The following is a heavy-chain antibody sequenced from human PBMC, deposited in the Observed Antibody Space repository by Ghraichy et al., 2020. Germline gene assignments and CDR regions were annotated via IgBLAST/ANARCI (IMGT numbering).Heavy chain of an antibody. V-gene: IGHV4-4*07. CDR1: GGSISDFY. J-gene: IGHJ4*02. D-gene: IGHD3-22*01. CDR3: ARDAYYYDTTGYYLADY. CDR2: IYSGGDT. Sequence: SETLPLTCSVSGGSISDFYWSWIRQPAGKGLEWIGRIYSGGDTYYSPSLRSRVTISVDTSKNQFSLRLTSVTAADTAVYYCARDAYYYDTTGYYLADYWGQGTLVTVSS.